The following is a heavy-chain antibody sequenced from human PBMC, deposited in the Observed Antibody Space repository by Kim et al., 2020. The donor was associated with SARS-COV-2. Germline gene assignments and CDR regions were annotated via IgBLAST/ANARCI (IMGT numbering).Heavy chain of an antibody. J-gene: IGHJ6*02. CDR1: GGTFSSYA. D-gene: IGHD4-17*01. CDR2: IIPIFGTA. V-gene: IGHV1-69*13. CDR3: ARGEVVGDYGDYGRLTYGMDV. Sequence: SVKVSCKASGGTFSSYAISWVRQAPGQGLEWMGGIIPIFGTANYAQKFQGRVTITADESTSTAYMELSSLRSEDTAVYYCARGEVVGDYGDYGRLTYGMDVWGQGTTVTVSS.